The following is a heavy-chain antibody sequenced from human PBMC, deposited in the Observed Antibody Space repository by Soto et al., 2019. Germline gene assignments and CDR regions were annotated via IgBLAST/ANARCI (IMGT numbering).Heavy chain of an antibody. CDR2: ISAYNGNT. CDR3: ALRQLGRRHRWVGDDAFDI. J-gene: IGHJ3*02. D-gene: IGHD1-1*01. V-gene: IGHV1-18*01. CDR1: GYTFTSYG. Sequence: QVQLVQSGAEVKKPGASVKVSCKASGYTFTSYGISWVRQAPGQGLEWMGWISAYNGNTNYAQKLQGRVTMTTDTSTSTAYMELRRLRSDDTAVYYCALRQLGRRHRWVGDDAFDIWGQGTMVTVSS.